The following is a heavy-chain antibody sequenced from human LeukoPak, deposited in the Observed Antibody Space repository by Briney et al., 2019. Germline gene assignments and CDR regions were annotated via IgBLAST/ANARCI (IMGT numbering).Heavy chain of an antibody. V-gene: IGHV1-18*01. CDR3: ARDHDHYYDILTGYLPRFDY. D-gene: IGHD3-9*01. J-gene: IGHJ4*02. CDR1: GNTFTSYG. Sequence: ASVKVSCKASGNTFTSYGISWVRQAPGQGLEWMGWISAYNGNTNYAQKLQGRVTMTTDTSTSTAYMELRSLRSDDTAVYYCARDHDHYYDILTGYLPRFDYWGQGTLVTVSS. CDR2: ISAYNGNT.